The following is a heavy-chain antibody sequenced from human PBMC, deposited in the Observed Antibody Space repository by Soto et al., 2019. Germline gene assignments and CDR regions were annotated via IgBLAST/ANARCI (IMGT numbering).Heavy chain of an antibody. J-gene: IGHJ4*02. CDR3: ASPWGSFDY. V-gene: IGHV3-48*03. CDR1: GFTFSSYE. D-gene: IGHD7-27*01. CDR2: IDYSGETI. Sequence: EVQLVESGGVLVQPGGSLRLSCAASGFTFSSYEMNWVRQAPGKGLEWISYIDYSGETIYYADSVKGRFTISRDNAKNSLYLQMNSLRAEDTAVYYCASPWGSFDYWGQGTLVTVSS.